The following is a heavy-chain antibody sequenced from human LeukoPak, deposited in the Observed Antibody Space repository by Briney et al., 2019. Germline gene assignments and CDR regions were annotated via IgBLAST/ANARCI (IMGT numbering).Heavy chain of an antibody. V-gene: IGHV1-18*01. CDR3: AREHTDYYDSSGYYY. D-gene: IGHD3-22*01. CDR2: ISAYNGNT. Sequence: GASVKVSCKASGYTFTSYGISWVRQAPGQGLEWMGWISAYNGNTNYAQKLQGRVTMTTDTSTSTAYMELRSLGSDDTAVYYCAREHTDYYDSSGYYYWGQGTLVTVSS. CDR1: GYTFTSYG. J-gene: IGHJ4*02.